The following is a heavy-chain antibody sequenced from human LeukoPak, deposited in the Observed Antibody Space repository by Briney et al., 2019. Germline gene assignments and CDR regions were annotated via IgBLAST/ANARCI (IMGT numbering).Heavy chain of an antibody. CDR1: GGSFNSDDYY. D-gene: IGHD3-10*01. CDR2: IYYGGNT. CDR3: ASGPRNYYYSGSYHY. V-gene: IGHV4-61*08. Sequence: SETLSLTCGVSGGSFNSDDYYWNWIRQPPGRGLEWIGYIYYGGNTNYNPSLRSRVTISMDTSKNQFSLKANSVTAADTAVYFCASGPRNYYYSGSYHYWGQGTLVTVSS. J-gene: IGHJ4*02.